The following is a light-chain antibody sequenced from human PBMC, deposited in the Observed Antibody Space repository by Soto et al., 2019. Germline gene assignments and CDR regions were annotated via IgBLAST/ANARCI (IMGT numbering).Light chain of an antibody. V-gene: IGKV3-20*01. CDR1: QSVSSNY. J-gene: IGKJ5*01. CDR3: QQYCSSPPIT. Sequence: EIVLTQSPGTLSLSPGERATLSCRASQSVSSNYLAWYQQKPGQAPRLLIYGASNRATGIPDRFSGSGSGTEFTLTISRLEPEDLAVYYCQQYCSSPPITFGQGTRLEIK. CDR2: GAS.